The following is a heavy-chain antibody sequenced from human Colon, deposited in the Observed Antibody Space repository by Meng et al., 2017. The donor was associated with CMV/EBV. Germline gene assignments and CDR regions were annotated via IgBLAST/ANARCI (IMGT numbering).Heavy chain of an antibody. Sequence: GGSLRLSCAASGFIFSSYAMNWVRLAPGKGLEWVSSISGSGSSTYYADSVKGRFTISRDNSDNTLHLQMNSMRAEDTAVYYCAKGGSYYPHPSFYFDYWGQGTQVTVSS. CDR1: GFIFSSYA. J-gene: IGHJ4*02. V-gene: IGHV3-23*01. CDR2: ISGSGSST. D-gene: IGHD1-26*01. CDR3: AKGGSYYPHPSFYFDY.